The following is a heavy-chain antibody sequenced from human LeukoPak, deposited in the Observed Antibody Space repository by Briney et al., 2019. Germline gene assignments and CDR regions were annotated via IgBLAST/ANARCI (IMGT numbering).Heavy chain of an antibody. CDR2: ISGSGGST. Sequence: PGGSLRLSCAASGFTFSSYAMSWVRQAPGKGLEWVSAISGSGGSTYYADSVKGRFTISRDNSKNTLYLQMNSLRAEDTAVYYCARDRYCGGGSCVSFPSHYWGQGTLVTVSS. V-gene: IGHV3-23*01. CDR3: ARDRYCGGGSCVSFPSHY. D-gene: IGHD2-15*01. CDR1: GFTFSSYA. J-gene: IGHJ4*02.